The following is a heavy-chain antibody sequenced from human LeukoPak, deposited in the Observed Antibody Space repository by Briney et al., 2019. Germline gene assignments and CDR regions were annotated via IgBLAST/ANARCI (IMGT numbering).Heavy chain of an antibody. CDR1: GTTFSRVD. CDR3: ARAPSGVLPYYLDY. Sequence: ASVKVSCKASGTTFSRVDINWVRQAAGQGLEWMGWINPSSGKTGYAQKFQGRISITRNTSISTVYMDLSRLTSEDTAVYYCARAPSGVLPYYLDYWGPGTLVAVSS. J-gene: IGHJ4*02. CDR2: INPSSGKT. V-gene: IGHV1-8*03. D-gene: IGHD3-10*01.